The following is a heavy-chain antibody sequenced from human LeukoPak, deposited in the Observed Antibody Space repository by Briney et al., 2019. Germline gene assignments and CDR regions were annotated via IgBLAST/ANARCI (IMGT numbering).Heavy chain of an antibody. CDR3: ARDRGAAAYYFDY. CDR1: GFTFSSYA. J-gene: IGHJ4*02. Sequence: PGRSLRLSRAASGFTFSSYAMHWVRQAPGKGLEWVAVISYDGSNKYYADSVKGRFTISRDNSKNTLYLQMNSLRAEDTAVYYCARDRGAAAYYFDYWGQGTLVTVSS. D-gene: IGHD6-13*01. CDR2: ISYDGSNK. V-gene: IGHV3-30*04.